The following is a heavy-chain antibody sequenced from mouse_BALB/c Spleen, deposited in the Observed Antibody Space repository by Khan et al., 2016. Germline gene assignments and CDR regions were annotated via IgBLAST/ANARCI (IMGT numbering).Heavy chain of an antibody. V-gene: IGHV3-2*02. J-gene: IGHJ2*01. CDR3: ARSKDGYHCEY. CDR2: ISYSGST. D-gene: IGHD2-3*01. CDR1: GYSITSDYA. Sequence: EVQLQESGPGLVKPSQSLSLTCTVTGYSITSDYAWNWIRQFPGNKLEWMGYISYSGSTSYNPSHKSRISITRDTSKNQFFLQLNSVTTEDTATYYSARSKDGYHCEYWGQGTTLTVAS.